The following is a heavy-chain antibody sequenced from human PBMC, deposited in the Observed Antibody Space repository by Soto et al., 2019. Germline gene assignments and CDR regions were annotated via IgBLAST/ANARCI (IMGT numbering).Heavy chain of an antibody. CDR2: INAGNGNT. CDR1: GYTFTSYA. J-gene: IGHJ2*01. V-gene: IGHV1-3*01. CDR3: ARAPSWWYFDL. Sequence: GASVKVSSKASGYTFTSYAMHWVRQAPGQRLEWMGWINAGNGNTKYSQKFQGRVTITRDTSASTAYMELSSLRSEDTAVYYCARAPSWWYFDLWGRGTLVTVSS.